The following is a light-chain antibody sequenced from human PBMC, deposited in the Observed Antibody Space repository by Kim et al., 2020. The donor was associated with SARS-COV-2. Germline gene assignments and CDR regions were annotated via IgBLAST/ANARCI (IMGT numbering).Light chain of an antibody. Sequence: DIQMTQSPSSLSASVGDRVTITCRASQDIRKGLAWYQQKPGKAPKRLIHVATSLQSGVPSRFSGSGSGTEFTLTISNLQAEDLATYYCQQFNSSPLTFGGGTKVDIK. V-gene: IGKV1-17*02. J-gene: IGKJ4*01. CDR3: QQFNSSPLT. CDR1: QDIRKG. CDR2: VAT.